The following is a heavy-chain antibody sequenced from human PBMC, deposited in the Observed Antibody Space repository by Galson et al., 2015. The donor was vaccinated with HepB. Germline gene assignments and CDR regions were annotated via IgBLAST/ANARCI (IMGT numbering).Heavy chain of an antibody. CDR3: SREAAIATLAAFDN. D-gene: IGHD2-21*01. CDR1: GFIFGRHG. J-gene: IGHJ4*02. Sequence: SLRPSCAASGFIFGRHGFHWVRQAPGKGLEWVALIWADGTKPLNADSVKGRFIIFKYKAKNTVYLQMNNLRADDTAVYYCSREAAIATLAAFDNWGQGALVTVSS. CDR2: IWADGTKP. V-gene: IGHV3-33*01.